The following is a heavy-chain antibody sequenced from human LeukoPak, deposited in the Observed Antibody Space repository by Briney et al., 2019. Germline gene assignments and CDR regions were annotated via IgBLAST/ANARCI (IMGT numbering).Heavy chain of an antibody. Sequence: GASVKVSCKASGYTFTDSDYHMHWVRQAPGQGLEWMGRTDPSSGGTTYAQKLQGRVTMTTDTSTSTAYMELRSLRSDDTAVYYCTFRYGDWDTYWGQGTLVTVSS. V-gene: IGHV1-2*06. D-gene: IGHD4-17*01. J-gene: IGHJ4*02. CDR3: TFRYGDWDTY. CDR1: GYTFTDSDYH. CDR2: TDPSSGGT.